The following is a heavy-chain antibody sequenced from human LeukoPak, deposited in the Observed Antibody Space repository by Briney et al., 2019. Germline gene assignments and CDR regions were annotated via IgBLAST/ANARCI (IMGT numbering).Heavy chain of an antibody. CDR2: INSDGSST. CDR3: ARGDYGGFDM. D-gene: IGHD4-23*01. CDR1: AFTFSSYW. Sequence: GGSLRLSCAASAFTFSSYWMHWVRQAPGKGLVWVSRINSDGSSTAYADSVKGRFTISRDNAKNTLYLQMSSLRAEDTATYYCARGDYGGFDMWGPGTMVIVSS. J-gene: IGHJ3*02. V-gene: IGHV3-74*01.